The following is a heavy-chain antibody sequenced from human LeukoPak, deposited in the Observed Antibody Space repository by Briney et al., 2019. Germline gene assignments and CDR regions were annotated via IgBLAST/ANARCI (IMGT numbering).Heavy chain of an antibody. CDR2: IIPIFGTA. D-gene: IGHD6-19*01. CDR1: GGTFSSYA. J-gene: IGHJ6*03. Sequence: SVKVSCKASGGTFSSYAISWVRQAPGQGLEWTGRIIPIFGTANYAQKFQGRVTITADKSTSTAYMELSSLRSEDTAVYYCARAIAVAGSDYYYYYMDVWGKGTTVTVSS. V-gene: IGHV1-69*06. CDR3: ARAIAVAGSDYYYYYMDV.